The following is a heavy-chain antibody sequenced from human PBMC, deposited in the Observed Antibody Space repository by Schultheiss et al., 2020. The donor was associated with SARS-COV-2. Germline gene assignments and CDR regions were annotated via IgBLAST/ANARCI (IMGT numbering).Heavy chain of an antibody. CDR1: GGSISSSSYY. V-gene: IGHV4-39*07. CDR3: ARGSAFQH. J-gene: IGHJ1*01. Sequence: SETLSLTCTVSGGSISSSSYYWGWIRQPPGKGLEWIGSIYYSGSTYYNPSLKSRVTISVDTSKNQFSLKLSSVTAADTAVYYCARGSAFQHWGQGTLVTVSS. CDR2: IYYSGST.